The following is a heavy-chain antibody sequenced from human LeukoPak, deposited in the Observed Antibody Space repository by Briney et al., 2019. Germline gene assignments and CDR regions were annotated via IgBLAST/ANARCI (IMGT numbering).Heavy chain of an antibody. CDR3: ARGPRVEDCSGGSCYWNY. CDR1: GGSFSGKY. V-gene: IGHV4-34*01. Sequence: SETLSLTCAVSGGSFSGKYWTWIRQPPGKGLEWIGEITYSGSIYYNPSLKSRVTISVDTSKNQFSLKLSSVTAADTAVYYCARGPRVEDCSGGSCYWNYWGQGTLVTVSS. J-gene: IGHJ4*02. CDR2: ITYSGSI. D-gene: IGHD2-15*01.